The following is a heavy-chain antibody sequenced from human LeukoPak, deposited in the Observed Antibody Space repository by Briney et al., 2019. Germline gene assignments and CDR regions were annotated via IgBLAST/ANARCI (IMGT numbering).Heavy chain of an antibody. D-gene: IGHD3-10*01. Sequence: ASVKVSCKASRHTFTGYYMHWVRQAPGLGLEWMGWINPNNGGTNYAQKFRGRVTMTTDTSISTAYMQLSSLISDDTAVYYCASPDYYGSGSYQFDPWGQGTLVIVSS. J-gene: IGHJ5*02. CDR2: INPNNGGT. CDR3: ASPDYYGSGSYQFDP. V-gene: IGHV1-2*02. CDR1: RHTFTGYY.